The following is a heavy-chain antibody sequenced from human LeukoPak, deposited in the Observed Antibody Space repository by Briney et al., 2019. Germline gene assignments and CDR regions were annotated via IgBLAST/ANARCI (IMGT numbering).Heavy chain of an antibody. D-gene: IGHD4-17*01. Sequence: GGSLRLSCAASGFTFSSYAMSWVRQAPGKGLEWVSGISGSRGNTYYADSVKGRFTISRDNSKSTLYLQMSSLRAEDTAVYYCAKHRENYGDSCLGDYWGQGTLVTVSS. CDR1: GFTFSSYA. V-gene: IGHV3-23*01. CDR3: AKHRENYGDSCLGDY. J-gene: IGHJ4*02. CDR2: ISGSRGNT.